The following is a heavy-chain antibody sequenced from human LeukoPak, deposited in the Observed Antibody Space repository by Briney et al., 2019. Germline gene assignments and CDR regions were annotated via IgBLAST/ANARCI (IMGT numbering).Heavy chain of an antibody. J-gene: IGHJ4*02. Sequence: SGTLSLTCTVSGGSINHYYWSWIRQPPGKGLEWIGYSYYIESTNYNPSLKSRVTISVDTSRNRFSLKLSSVTAADTAVYYCARETADLGRSLDYWGQGTLVTVSS. D-gene: IGHD1-1*01. CDR2: SYYIEST. V-gene: IGHV4-59*12. CDR1: GGSINHYY. CDR3: ARETADLGRSLDY.